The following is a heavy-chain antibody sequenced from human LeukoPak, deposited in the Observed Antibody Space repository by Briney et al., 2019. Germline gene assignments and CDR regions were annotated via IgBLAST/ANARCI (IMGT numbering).Heavy chain of an antibody. Sequence: GGSLRLSCAASGFTFSSYTMSWVRQAPGKGLEWVSAISGSGGSTYYADSVKGRFTISRDNSKNTLYLQMNSLRAEDTAVYYCAKDQGSGIAVAATAYWGQGTLVTVSS. D-gene: IGHD6-19*01. V-gene: IGHV3-23*01. CDR1: GFTFSSYT. J-gene: IGHJ4*02. CDR3: AKDQGSGIAVAATAY. CDR2: ISGSGGST.